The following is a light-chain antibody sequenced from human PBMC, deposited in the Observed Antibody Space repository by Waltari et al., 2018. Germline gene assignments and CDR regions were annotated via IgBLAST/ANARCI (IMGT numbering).Light chain of an antibody. CDR3: CSHSSSSTLVL. CDR2: EVN. Sequence: QSALTQPASVSGSPGQSITLSCTGTTTDVGAYNFVSWYQQPPGEVPKLLIYEVNNRPSVGSVRFSGSRSGNTASLTISGLLAEDEADYYCCSHSSSSTLVLFGGGTKVTVL. V-gene: IGLV2-14*01. J-gene: IGLJ3*02. CDR1: TTDVGAYNF.